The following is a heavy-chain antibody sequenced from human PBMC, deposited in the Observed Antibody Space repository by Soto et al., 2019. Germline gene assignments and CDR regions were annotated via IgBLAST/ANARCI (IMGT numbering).Heavy chain of an antibody. CDR3: ARGISKYSSWYEPHPWFDA. Sequence: QVQLQESGPGLVKPSQTLSLTCNVSGGPINSPDYYWTWIRQSPGKGLEWIGYLYFNGGTQYNPSLRTPISMSLDTSKKHFFLKMRSVTGADTAVYYCARGISKYSSWYEPHPWFDAWGQGALVTVSS. J-gene: IGHJ5*02. D-gene: IGHD6-13*01. V-gene: IGHV4-30-4*01. CDR2: LYFNGGT. CDR1: GGPINSPDYY.